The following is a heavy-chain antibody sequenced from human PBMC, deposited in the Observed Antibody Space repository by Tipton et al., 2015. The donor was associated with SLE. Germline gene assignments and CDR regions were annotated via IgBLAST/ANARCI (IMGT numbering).Heavy chain of an antibody. CDR3: ARHPGSSWYRGRYFDY. Sequence: TLSLTCTVSGTSFTSYYWSWIRQPPGKGLEWVGYISYTGSTIYNPSLKSRVTVSMDTSKSQFSLKLSSVTAADTAVYYCARHPGSSWYRGRYFDYWGQGTLVTVSS. CDR1: GTSFTSYY. CDR2: ISYTGST. V-gene: IGHV4-59*08. D-gene: IGHD6-13*01. J-gene: IGHJ4*02.